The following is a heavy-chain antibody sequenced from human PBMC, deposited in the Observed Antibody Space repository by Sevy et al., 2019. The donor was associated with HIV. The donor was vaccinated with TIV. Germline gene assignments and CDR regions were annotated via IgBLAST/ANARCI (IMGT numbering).Heavy chain of an antibody. Sequence: GGSLRLSCAASGFTFSSYAMRWVRQAPGKGLEWVSAISGSGGSTYYADSVKGRFTISRDNSKNTRYLQMNSLRAEDTAVYYCAKDPAIGLCGMDVWGQGTTVTVSS. CDR3: AKDPAIGLCGMDV. D-gene: IGHD3-16*01. V-gene: IGHV3-23*01. J-gene: IGHJ6*02. CDR2: ISGSGGST. CDR1: GFTFSSYA.